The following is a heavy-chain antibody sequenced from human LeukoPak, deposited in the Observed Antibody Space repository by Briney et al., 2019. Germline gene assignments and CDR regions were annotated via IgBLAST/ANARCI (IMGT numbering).Heavy chain of an antibody. J-gene: IGHJ4*02. V-gene: IGHV1-69*13. CDR2: IIPIFGTA. CDR3: ARRVLRRRYSGYGGLDY. D-gene: IGHD5-12*01. CDR1: GGTFSSYA. Sequence: ASVKVSCKASGGTFSSYAISWVRQAPGQGLEWMGGIIPIFGTANYAQKFQGRVTITADESTSTAYMELSSLRSEDTAVYYCARRVLRRRYSGYGGLDYWGQGTLVAVSS.